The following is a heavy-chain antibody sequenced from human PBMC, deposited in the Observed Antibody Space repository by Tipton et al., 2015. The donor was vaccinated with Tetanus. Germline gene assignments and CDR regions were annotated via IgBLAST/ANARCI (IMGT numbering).Heavy chain of an antibody. CDR2: IFHSGST. J-gene: IGHJ6*02. V-gene: IGHV4-30-2*01. D-gene: IGHD2-2*01. CDR3: SRALGSTDPQQPGVYFFYYYGMDV. Sequence: TLSLTCTVPGDSISRGSYTWSWIRQRPGKGLEWIGYIFHSGSTSYNPSLKSRVTISLDRSKNQFSLSLRSVTAADTAVYFCSRALGSTDPQQPGVYFFYYYGMDVWGHGTTVTVSS. CDR1: GDSISRGSYT.